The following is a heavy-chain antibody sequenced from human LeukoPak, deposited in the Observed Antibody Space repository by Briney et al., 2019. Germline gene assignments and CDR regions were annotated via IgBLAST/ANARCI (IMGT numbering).Heavy chain of an antibody. V-gene: IGHV1-69*05. D-gene: IGHD3-22*01. CDR2: IIPIFGTA. CDR3: ARADSSGSHFDY. CDR1: GGTFSSYA. Sequence: SSVKVSCKASGGTFSSYAISWARQAPGQGLEWMGRIIPIFGTANYAQKFHGRVTITTDESTSTAYMELSSLRSEDTAVYYCARADSSGSHFDYWGQGTLVTVSS. J-gene: IGHJ4*02.